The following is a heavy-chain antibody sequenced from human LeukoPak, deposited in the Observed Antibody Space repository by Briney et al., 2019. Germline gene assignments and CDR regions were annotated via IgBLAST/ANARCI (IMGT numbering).Heavy chain of an antibody. Sequence: PGGSLRLSCVGSGFTFSSYSMNWVRQAPGKGLEWISHISGSSASIKYEDTVKGRFTISRDNAKNSLFLQMNSLRVEDTAMYYCAPVHTLGLVLTHFDYWGQGIPVTVSS. CDR2: ISGSSASI. V-gene: IGHV3-48*01. D-gene: IGHD1-26*01. CDR1: GFTFSSYS. CDR3: APVHTLGLVLTHFDY. J-gene: IGHJ4*02.